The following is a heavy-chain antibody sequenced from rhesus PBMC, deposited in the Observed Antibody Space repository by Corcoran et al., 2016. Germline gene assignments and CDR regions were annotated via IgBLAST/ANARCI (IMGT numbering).Heavy chain of an antibody. V-gene: IGHV3-136*01. J-gene: IGHJ4*01. CDR3: TRITAAAGRKYYFDY. CDR1: GFTFSSYD. D-gene: IGHD6-25*01. CDR2: ICYTGKTI. Sequence: EVQLVESGGGLVQPGGSLRLSCAASGFTFSSYDMSWVRQAPGKGLAWVSYICYTGKTIYYADSVKGRFTISRDNAKTSLALHMISLRAEDTAVYYCTRITAAAGRKYYFDYWGQGVLVTVSS.